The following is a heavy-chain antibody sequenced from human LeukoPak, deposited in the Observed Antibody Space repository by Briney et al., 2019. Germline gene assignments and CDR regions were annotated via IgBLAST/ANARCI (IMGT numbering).Heavy chain of an antibody. J-gene: IGHJ4*02. CDR2: ISSSSSYI. Sequence: SGGSLRLSRAASGFTFSSYSMNWVRQAPGKGLEWVSSISSSSSYIYYADSVKGRFTISRDNAKNSLYLQMNSLRAEDTAVYYCAREGSSSWYEEGRIDYWGQGTLVTVSS. V-gene: IGHV3-21*01. D-gene: IGHD6-13*01. CDR1: GFTFSSYS. CDR3: AREGSSSWYEEGRIDY.